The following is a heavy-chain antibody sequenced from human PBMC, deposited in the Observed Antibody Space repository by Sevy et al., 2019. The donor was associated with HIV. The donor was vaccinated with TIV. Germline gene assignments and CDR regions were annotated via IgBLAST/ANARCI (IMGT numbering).Heavy chain of an antibody. CDR2: ITSSSSFI. V-gene: IGHV3-21*01. D-gene: IGHD1-20*01. CDR1: GFTFRSYS. CDR3: ARPTSGLSEYEPLDNARFYGMDV. J-gene: IGHJ6*02. Sequence: GGSLRLSCAASGFTFRSYSMNWVRQAPGRGLEWVSSITSSSSFIFYADSVKGLFTISSDNAKNSPFLPMNSLKAEDTAVYYCARPTSGLSEYEPLDNARFYGMDVWGQGTTVTVSS.